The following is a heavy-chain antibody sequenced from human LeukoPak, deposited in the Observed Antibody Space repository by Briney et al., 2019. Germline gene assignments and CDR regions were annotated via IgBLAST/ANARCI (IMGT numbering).Heavy chain of an antibody. CDR3: ARARYGDYSYGDAFDI. J-gene: IGHJ3*02. CDR1: GFTFSSYS. D-gene: IGHD4-17*01. V-gene: IGHV3-21*01. CDR2: ISSSSSYI. Sequence: GGSLRLSCAASGFTFSSYSMNWVRQAPGKGLEWVSSISSSSSYIYYADSVKGRFTISRDNAKNSLYLQMNSLRAEDTAVYYCARARYGDYSYGDAFDIWGQGTMVTVSS.